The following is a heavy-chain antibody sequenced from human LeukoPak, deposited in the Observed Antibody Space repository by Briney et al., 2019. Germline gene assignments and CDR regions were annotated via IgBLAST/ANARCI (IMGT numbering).Heavy chain of an antibody. J-gene: IGHJ4*02. V-gene: IGHV3-30*18. CDR3: AKMSERYFDWSMGY. Sequence: GGSLRLSCAASGFTFSSYGMHWVRQAPGKGLEWVAVISYDGSNKYYADSVKGRFTISRDNSKNTLYLQMNSLRAEDTAVYYCAKMSERYFDWSMGYWGQGTLVTVSS. D-gene: IGHD3-9*01. CDR1: GFTFSSYG. CDR2: ISYDGSNK.